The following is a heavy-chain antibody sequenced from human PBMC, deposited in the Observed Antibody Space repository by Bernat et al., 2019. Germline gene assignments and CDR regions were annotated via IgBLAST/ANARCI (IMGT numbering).Heavy chain of an antibody. CDR1: GFTFSSYA. J-gene: IGHJ4*02. CDR3: ARDEGSTAGATDF. V-gene: IGHV3-33*01. D-gene: IGHD4-17*01. CDR2: IWYVASYK. Sequence: QVQLVESGGGVVQPGRSLRLSCAASGFTFSSYALHWVRQAPGKGLEWVALIWYVASYKYYADSVKGRFTISRDNSKNTVYLQMNSLRAEDTALYDCARDEGSTAGATDFWGQGTLVTVSS.